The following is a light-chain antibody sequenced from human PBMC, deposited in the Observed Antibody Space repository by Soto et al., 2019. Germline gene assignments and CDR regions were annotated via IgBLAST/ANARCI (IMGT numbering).Light chain of an antibody. Sequence: EIVLTQSPATLSLSPGERATLSCRSSQSVGDYLAWFQQKPGQAPRLLIYDTSNRAPGIPPRFSGSGYGTDCTLTISSLEPEDFAVYYCQQRGNWPRLTGGGGTKVEI. J-gene: IGKJ4*01. CDR1: QSVGDY. V-gene: IGKV3-11*01. CDR2: DTS. CDR3: QQRGNWPRLT.